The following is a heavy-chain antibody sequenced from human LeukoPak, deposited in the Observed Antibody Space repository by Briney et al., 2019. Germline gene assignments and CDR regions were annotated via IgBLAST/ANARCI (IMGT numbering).Heavy chain of an antibody. Sequence: GGSLRLSCAASGFTVSSNYMSWVRQAPGKGLEWVSVIYSGGSTYYADSVKGRFTISRDNSKNTLYLQMNSLRAEDTAVYYCARDRVAVAGTVIDYWGQGTLVTVSS. D-gene: IGHD6-19*01. CDR1: GFTVSSNY. J-gene: IGHJ4*02. CDR2: IYSGGST. CDR3: ARDRVAVAGTVIDY. V-gene: IGHV3-53*05.